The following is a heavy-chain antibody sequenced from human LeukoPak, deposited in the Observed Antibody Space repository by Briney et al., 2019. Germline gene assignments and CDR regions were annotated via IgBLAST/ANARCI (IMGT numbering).Heavy chain of an antibody. CDR2: FGTDGKT. V-gene: IGHV3-23*01. J-gene: IGHJ4*02. CDR3: ARDSRFGKLLIPYFDY. Sequence: GGSLRLSCEASGFTFSGYAVSWVRHAPGKGLEWVSGFGTDGKTHYAESVRGRFDISRDNSKNTLYLQMNSLRAEDPAVYYCARDSRFGKLLIPYFDYWGQGTLVTVSS. CDR1: GFTFSGYA. D-gene: IGHD3-10*01.